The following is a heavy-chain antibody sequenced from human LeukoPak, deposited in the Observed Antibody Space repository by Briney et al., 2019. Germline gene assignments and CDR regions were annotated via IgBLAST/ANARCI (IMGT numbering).Heavy chain of an antibody. CDR1: GGSISSYY. CDR2: IYYSGST. D-gene: IGHD3-22*01. Sequence: SETLSLTCTVSGGSISSYYWSWIRQPPGKGLEWIGNIYYSGSTNYNPSLKSRVTISVDTSKNQFSLKLSSVTAADTAVYYCARSPCRNCYDSSGYSSRGAFDIWGQGTMVTVSS. V-gene: IGHV4-59*01. J-gene: IGHJ3*02. CDR3: ARSPCRNCYDSSGYSSRGAFDI.